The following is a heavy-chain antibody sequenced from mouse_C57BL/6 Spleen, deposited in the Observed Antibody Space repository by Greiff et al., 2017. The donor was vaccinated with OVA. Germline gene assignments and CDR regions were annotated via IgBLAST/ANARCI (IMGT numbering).Heavy chain of an antibody. CDR2: IYPGDGDT. CDR3: AREKDFSFAY. V-gene: IGHV1-80*01. Sequence: QVQLKESGAELVKPGASVKISCKASGYAFSSYWMNWVKQRPGQGLEWIGQIYPGDGDTNYNGKFKGKATLTADKSSSTAYMQLSSLTSEDSAVYFCAREKDFSFAYWGQGTLVTVSA. J-gene: IGHJ3*01. CDR1: GYAFSSYW. D-gene: IGHD6-2*01.